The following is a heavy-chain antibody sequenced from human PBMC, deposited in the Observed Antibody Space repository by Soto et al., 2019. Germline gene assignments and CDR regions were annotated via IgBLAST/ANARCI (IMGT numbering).Heavy chain of an antibody. CDR1: GGIFSSYA. CDR2: VVPIFGVT. CDR3: ARPNEGGYSANHHYYYALDV. V-gene: IGHV1-69*13. J-gene: IGHJ6*02. D-gene: IGHD3-10*01. Sequence: ASVKVSCKVSGGIFSSYAISWVRQAPGQGLEWMGGVVPIFGVTNYAQKFQGRITITADESTSTAYMELNTLRSDDTAVYYCARPNEGGYSANHHYYYALDVWGQGTTVTVSS.